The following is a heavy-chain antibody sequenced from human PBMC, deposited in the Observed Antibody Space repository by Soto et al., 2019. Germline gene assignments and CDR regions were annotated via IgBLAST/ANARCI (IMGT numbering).Heavy chain of an antibody. Sequence: SETLSLTCTVSGGSLSSYYWSWIRQPPGKGLEWIGYIYYSGSTNYNPSLKSRVTISVDTSKNQISLKLSSVTAADTAVYYCAGYYDFWSGYYSGEYGMDVWGQGTTVTVSS. V-gene: IGHV4-59*01. CDR3: AGYYDFWSGYYSGEYGMDV. J-gene: IGHJ6*02. D-gene: IGHD3-3*01. CDR1: GGSLSSYY. CDR2: IYYSGST.